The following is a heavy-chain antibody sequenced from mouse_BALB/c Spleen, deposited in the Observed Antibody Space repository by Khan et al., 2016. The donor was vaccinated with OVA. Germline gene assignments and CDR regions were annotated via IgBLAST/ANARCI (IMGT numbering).Heavy chain of an antibody. CDR1: GFIIQDYY. V-gene: IGHV14-4*02. CDR2: IDPANAKT. Sequence: VQLQQPGAELARPGASVKLSCTASGFIIQDYYIHWVKQRPEQGLEWIGWIDPANAKTDYAPKFQGKATLAADTSSNTAYLHLTSLTCEDTAVYYCNAGGNFLWGQGTTLTVSS. J-gene: IGHJ2*01. CDR3: NAGGNFL. D-gene: IGHD2-1*01.